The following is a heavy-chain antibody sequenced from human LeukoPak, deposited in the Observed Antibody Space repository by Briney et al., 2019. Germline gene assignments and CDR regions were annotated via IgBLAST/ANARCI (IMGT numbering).Heavy chain of an antibody. CDR2: ISGSGGST. CDR1: GFTFSSYA. J-gene: IGHJ4*02. V-gene: IGHV3-23*01. D-gene: IGHD3-10*01. CDR3: ARDGSREWPLGY. Sequence: GGSLRLSCAASGFTFSSYAMSWVRQAPGKGLEWVSAISGSGGSTYYADSVKGRFTISRDDAKNSLYLQMNSLRAEDTAVYYCARDGSREWPLGYWGQGTLVTVSS.